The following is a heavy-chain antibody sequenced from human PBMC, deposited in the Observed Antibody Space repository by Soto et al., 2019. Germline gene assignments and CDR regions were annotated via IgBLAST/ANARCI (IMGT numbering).Heavy chain of an antibody. CDR2: ISAYNGNT. Sequence: ASVKVSCKASGYTFTSYGISWVRQAPGQGLERMGWISAYNGNTNYAQKLQGRVTMTTDTSTSTAYMELRSLRSDDTAVYYCARVPEDYIRRRSRSETVDPWAQCPPLTVSS. CDR1: GYTFTSYG. V-gene: IGHV1-18*01. J-gene: IGHJ5*02. CDR3: ARVPEDYIRRRSRSETVDP. D-gene: IGHD3-16*02.